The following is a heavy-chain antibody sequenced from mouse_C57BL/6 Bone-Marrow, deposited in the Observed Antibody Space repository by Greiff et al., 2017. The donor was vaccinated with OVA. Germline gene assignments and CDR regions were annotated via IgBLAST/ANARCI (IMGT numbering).Heavy chain of an antibody. CDR1: GYTFTSYW. Sequence: QVQLQQPGAELVKPGASVKLSCKASGYTFTSYWMQWVKQRPGQGLEWIGEIDPSDSYTNYNQKFKGKATLTVDTSSSTAYMQLNSLTSEDSAVYYGANAVFAYWGQGTLVTVSA. CDR3: ANAVFAY. V-gene: IGHV1-50*01. CDR2: IDPSDSYT. J-gene: IGHJ3*01.